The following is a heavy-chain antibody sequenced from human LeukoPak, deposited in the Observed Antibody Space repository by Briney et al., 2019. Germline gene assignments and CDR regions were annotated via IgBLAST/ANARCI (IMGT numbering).Heavy chain of an antibody. Sequence: GASVKVSCKASGYTFTGYYMFWVRQAPGQALEWMGWINPNTGATKYAQNFQGRVTLTRDTSIRTTFMELSSLRSDDTAFYYCARDERFCNGDNHYPDLGYWGQGTLVTVSS. V-gene: IGHV1-2*02. CDR1: GYTFTGYY. CDR3: ARDERFCNGDNHYPDLGY. D-gene: IGHD2-15*01. CDR2: INPNTGAT. J-gene: IGHJ4*02.